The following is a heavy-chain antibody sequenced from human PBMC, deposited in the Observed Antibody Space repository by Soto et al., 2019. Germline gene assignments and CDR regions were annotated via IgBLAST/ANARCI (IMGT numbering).Heavy chain of an antibody. CDR2: IYYSGTT. CDR3: ATQEVGGSYVYTFAP. CDR1: GDSITSNSYF. V-gene: IGHV4-39*01. D-gene: IGHD1-26*01. J-gene: IGHJ5*02. Sequence: SETLSLTCTVSGDSITSNSYFWAWIRQPPGKGLEWIGSIYYSGTTYYNPSLKSRVTISVDTSKNQFSLKLSSVTAADTAVYYCATQEVGGSYVYTFAPPGQGTPVTVSS.